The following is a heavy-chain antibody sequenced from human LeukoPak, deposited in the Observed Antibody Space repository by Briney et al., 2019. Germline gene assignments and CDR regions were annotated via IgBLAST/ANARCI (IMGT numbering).Heavy chain of an antibody. CDR3: ARDRDGPNCYMDV. Sequence: GGSLRLSCAASGFRFSDYWMLWVREVPQKGLEWVSRIKSDGTSATYADSVNGRFTMSRDNAEKTLYLQMNSLRAEDTAIYYCARDRDGPNCYMDVWGKGTTVTVSS. J-gene: IGHJ6*03. CDR2: IKSDGTSA. D-gene: IGHD5-24*01. V-gene: IGHV3-74*01. CDR1: GFRFSDYW.